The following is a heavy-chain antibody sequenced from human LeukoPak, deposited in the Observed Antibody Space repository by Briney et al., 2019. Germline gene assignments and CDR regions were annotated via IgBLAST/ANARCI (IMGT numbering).Heavy chain of an antibody. CDR3: GSGGSSGYGSRGEYYFDY. CDR2: INPNSGGT. D-gene: IGHD5-12*01. V-gene: IGHV1-2*02. Sequence: ASVKVSCKASGYTFTGYYMHWVRQAPGRGLEWMGWINPNSGGTNYAQKFQGRVTMTGDTSISTAYMEVRWLRSDDTAVYYCGSGGSSGYGSRGEYYFDYWGQGTLVTVSS. CDR1: GYTFTGYY. J-gene: IGHJ4*02.